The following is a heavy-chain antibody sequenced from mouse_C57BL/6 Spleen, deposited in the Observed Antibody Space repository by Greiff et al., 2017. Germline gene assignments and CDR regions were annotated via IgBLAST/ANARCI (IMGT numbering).Heavy chain of an antibody. Sequence: VQLQQSGAELMKPGASVKLSCKATGYTFTGYWIEWVKQRPGHGLEWIGEILPGSGSTNYNEKFKGKATFTADTSSNTAYMQLSRLTTEDSAIYYCARGPHYDGSSLTFDYWGQGTTLTVSS. CDR1: GYTFTGYW. CDR2: ILPGSGST. CDR3: ARGPHYDGSSLTFDY. V-gene: IGHV1-9*01. D-gene: IGHD1-1*01. J-gene: IGHJ2*01.